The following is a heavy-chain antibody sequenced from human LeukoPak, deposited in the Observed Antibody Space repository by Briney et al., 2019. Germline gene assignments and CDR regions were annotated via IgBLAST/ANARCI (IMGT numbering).Heavy chain of an antibody. V-gene: IGHV1-46*01. CDR2: INPSGGST. D-gene: IGHD3-3*01. Sequence: EASVKVSCKASGYTFTSYYMHWVRQAPGQGLEWMGIINPSGGSTSYAQKFQGRVTMTRDTSTSTVYMELSSLRSEDTAVYYCARDNYDFWSGYYRHGSYYYYGMDVWGQGTTVTVSS. J-gene: IGHJ6*02. CDR1: GYTFTSYY. CDR3: ARDNYDFWSGYYRHGSYYYYGMDV.